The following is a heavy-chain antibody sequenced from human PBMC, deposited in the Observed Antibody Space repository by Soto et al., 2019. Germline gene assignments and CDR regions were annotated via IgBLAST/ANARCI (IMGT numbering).Heavy chain of an antibody. CDR2: IYNSGTT. J-gene: IGHJ5*02. CDR1: GGSITRGGYY. CDR3: ARDPAP. V-gene: IGHV4-31*03. Sequence: SETLSLTCTVSGGSITRGGYYWSWIRQHPGKGLEWIGYIYNSGTTYYNPSLKSRVTISVDTSKNQFSLKLTSVTAADTGVYYCARDPAPWGQGTLVTVS.